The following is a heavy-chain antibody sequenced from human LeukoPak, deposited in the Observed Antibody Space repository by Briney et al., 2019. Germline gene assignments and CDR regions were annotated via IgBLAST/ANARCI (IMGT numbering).Heavy chain of an antibody. D-gene: IGHD3-10*01. Sequence: GGSLRLSCEASGFTFTTYSMTWVRQAPGKGLEWVSVISGSGGSTYYADFVKGRFTISRDNSKNTLYLQMNSLRAEDTAVYYCAKAGPVSPAFHGSGSYYFDYWGQGTLVTVSS. CDR2: ISGSGGST. V-gene: IGHV3-23*01. CDR1: GFTFTTYS. J-gene: IGHJ4*02. CDR3: AKAGPVSPAFHGSGSYYFDY.